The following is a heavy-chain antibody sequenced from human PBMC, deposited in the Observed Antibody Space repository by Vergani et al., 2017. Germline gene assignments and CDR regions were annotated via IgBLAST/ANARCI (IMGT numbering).Heavy chain of an antibody. J-gene: IGHJ4*02. Sequence: QVQMQESGPGLVKPSATLSLTCSASGAPISYWCWSWLRQPAGKGLEWIGRLCPSGSTNYKPSLKSRVTMSIDTSKNQFSLKLTSVTAADTAVYYCATGAGPFDIWGQGTLVTVSS. CDR3: ATGAGPFDI. D-gene: IGHD7-27*01. V-gene: IGHV4-4*07. CDR2: LCPSGST. CDR1: GAPISYWC.